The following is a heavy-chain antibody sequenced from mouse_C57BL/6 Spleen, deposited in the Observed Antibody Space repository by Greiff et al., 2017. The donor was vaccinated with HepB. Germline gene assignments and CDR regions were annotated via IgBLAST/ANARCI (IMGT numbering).Heavy chain of an antibody. J-gene: IGHJ2*01. D-gene: IGHD2-12*01. CDR2: IDPSDSYT. V-gene: IGHV1-69*01. Sequence: QVQLQQPGAELVMPGASVKLSCKASGYTFTSYWMHWVKQRPGQGLEWIGEIDPSDSYTNYNQKFKGKSTLTVDKSSSTAYMPLRSLTSEDSTVYYCARSYYSSYYFDYWGQGTTLTVSS. CDR1: GYTFTSYW. CDR3: ARSYYSSYYFDY.